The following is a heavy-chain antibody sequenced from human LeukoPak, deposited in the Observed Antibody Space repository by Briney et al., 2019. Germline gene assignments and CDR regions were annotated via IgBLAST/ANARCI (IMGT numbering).Heavy chain of an antibody. CDR1: SGSINNSRHY. V-gene: IGHV4-39*01. J-gene: IGHJ4*02. D-gene: IGHD3-22*01. CDR2: IRYTDST. Sequence: PSETLSLTCTVSSGSINNSRHYWGSIRQPPGKGLEWNGNIRYTDSTNNNPSRKIRVTISVDTTKNQFSLKLSSVTAADTADQYCVRRVAGSAYRDSWGQGTLVTVS. CDR3: VRRVAGSAYRDS.